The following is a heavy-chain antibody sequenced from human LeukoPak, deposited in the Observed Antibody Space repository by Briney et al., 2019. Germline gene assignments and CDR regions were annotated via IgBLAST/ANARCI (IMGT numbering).Heavy chain of an antibody. J-gene: IGHJ5*01. CDR3: TRVLGGGILWFDY. CDR1: GFTFSTYS. D-gene: IGHD1-26*01. Sequence: PGGSPRLSCAASGFTFSTYSMNWVRQAPGKGPEWVGRTRNKANSYTTDYAASVKGRFTVSRDDSKNSLYLQMNSLKAEDTAVYYCTRVLGGGILWFDYWGQGALVTVSS. CDR2: TRNKANSYTT. V-gene: IGHV3-72*01.